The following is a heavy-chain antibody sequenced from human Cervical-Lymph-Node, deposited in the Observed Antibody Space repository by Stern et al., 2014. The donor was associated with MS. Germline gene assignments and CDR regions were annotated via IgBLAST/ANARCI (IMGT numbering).Heavy chain of an antibody. CDR2: IVPIFGTT. J-gene: IGHJ5*02. CDR3: ARGSGSYDFSGWFDP. Sequence: QVQLVESGAEVKRPGSSVKVSCRASGGPFSLYAISWVRQAPGQGLEWMGGIVPIFGTTNIAQDFQDRVPMTADDSTKTAYMELSSLRSEDTAVYYCARGSGSYDFSGWFDPWGQGTLVTVSS. V-gene: IGHV1-69*01. CDR1: GGPFSLYA. D-gene: IGHD3-3*01.